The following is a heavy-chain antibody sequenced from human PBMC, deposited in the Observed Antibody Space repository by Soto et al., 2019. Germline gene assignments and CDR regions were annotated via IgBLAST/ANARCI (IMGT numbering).Heavy chain of an antibody. J-gene: IGHJ4*02. CDR3: ARIQAWNDYGDYYFDY. CDR2: IDWDDDK. CDR1: GFSPTTSGMC. V-gene: IGHV2-70*11. D-gene: IGHD4-17*01. Sequence: GAGPTLVKPPQTLPLTCNFSGFSPTTSGMCVSLIRQPPGKALDWLARIDWDDDKYYSTSLKTRLTISKDTSKNQVVLTMTNMDPVDTATYYCARIQAWNDYGDYYFDYWGQGTLVTVSS.